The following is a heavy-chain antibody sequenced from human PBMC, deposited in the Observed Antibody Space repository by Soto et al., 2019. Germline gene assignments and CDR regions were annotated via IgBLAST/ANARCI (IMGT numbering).Heavy chain of an antibody. J-gene: IGHJ4*02. CDR3: ASTEWYSSGPVRY. Sequence: QVQLQQWGAGLLKPSETLSLTCAVYGGSFSGYYWSWIRQPPGKGLEWIGEINHSGSTNYNPSLKSRVTLSVDTSKNQFSLKLSSVTAADTAVYYCASTEWYSSGPVRYWGQGTLVTVSS. V-gene: IGHV4-34*01. D-gene: IGHD6-19*01. CDR1: GGSFSGYY. CDR2: INHSGST.